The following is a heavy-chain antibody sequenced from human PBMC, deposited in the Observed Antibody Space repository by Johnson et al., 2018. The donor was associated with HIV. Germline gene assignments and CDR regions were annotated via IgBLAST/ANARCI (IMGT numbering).Heavy chain of an antibody. CDR3: AKGDDYYDSSGYYRQGAFDI. D-gene: IGHD3-22*01. CDR1: GFTFSSYG. CDR2: ISYDGSNK. Sequence: QVQLVESGGGVVQPGRSLRLSCAASGFTFSSYGMHWVRQAPGKGLEWVAVISYDGSNKYYADSVKGRFTISRDNSKNTLYLQMNSLRAEDTAVYYCAKGDDYYDSSGYYRQGAFDIWGQGTMVTVSS. J-gene: IGHJ3*02. V-gene: IGHV3-30*18.